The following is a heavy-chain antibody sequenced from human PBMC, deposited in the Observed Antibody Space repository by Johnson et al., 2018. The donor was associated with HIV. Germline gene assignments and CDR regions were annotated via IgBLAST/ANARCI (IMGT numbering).Heavy chain of an antibody. D-gene: IGHD3-3*01. CDR3: ANASGYEFWSGYYTDDAFDI. CDR2: INWNAGRT. V-gene: IGHV3-20*03. Sequence: MKWVRQTPGMGLEWVSAINWNAGRTGYTVPVKGRFTICRDNAKNSLFVEMNRLRAEDTAGYYCANASGYEFWSGYYTDDAFDIWGQGTMVTVSS. J-gene: IGHJ3*02.